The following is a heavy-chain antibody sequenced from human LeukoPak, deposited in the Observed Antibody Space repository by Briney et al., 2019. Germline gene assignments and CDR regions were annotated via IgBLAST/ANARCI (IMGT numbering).Heavy chain of an antibody. CDR3: ARDPVVGSTTPTGAFDI. CDR1: EFTFSTYT. V-gene: IGHV3-21*01. CDR2: ISSTSTYI. J-gene: IGHJ3*02. Sequence: GGSLRLSCAASEFTFSTYTMNWVRQAPGKGLEWVSSISSTSTYIYYADSMKGRFTISRDNAKNSLYLQMNSLRAEDTAVYYCARDPVVGSTTPTGAFDIWGQGTVVTVSS. D-gene: IGHD1-26*01.